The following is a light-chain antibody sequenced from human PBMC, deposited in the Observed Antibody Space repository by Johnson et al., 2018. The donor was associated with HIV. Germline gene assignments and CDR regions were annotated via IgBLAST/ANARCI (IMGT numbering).Light chain of an antibody. CDR2: DNN. V-gene: IGLV1-51*01. CDR1: SSNIGKNY. Sequence: QSVLTQPPSVSAAPGQKVIISCSGSSSNIGKNYVSWYQQVPGTAPKLLIYDNNKRPSGIPDRFSGSKSGTSATLGITGLQTGDEADYYCGTWDSSLRAYNYVFGSGTKVTVL. CDR3: GTWDSSLRAYNYV. J-gene: IGLJ1*01.